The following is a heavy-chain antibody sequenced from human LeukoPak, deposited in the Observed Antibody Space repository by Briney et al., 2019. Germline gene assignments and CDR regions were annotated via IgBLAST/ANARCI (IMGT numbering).Heavy chain of an antibody. CDR2: ISSSSSYI. V-gene: IGHV3-21*04. CDR3: AKDNRRLGESDY. Sequence: GGSLRLSCAASGFTFSSYSMNWVRQAPGKGLEWVSSISSSSSYIYYADSVKGRFTISRDNSKNTLYLQMNSLRAEDTAVYYCAKDNRRLGESDYWGQGTLVTVSS. D-gene: IGHD3-16*01. CDR1: GFTFSSYS. J-gene: IGHJ4*02.